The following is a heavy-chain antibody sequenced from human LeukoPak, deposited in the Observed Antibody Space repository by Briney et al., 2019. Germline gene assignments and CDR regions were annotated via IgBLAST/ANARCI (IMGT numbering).Heavy chain of an antibody. V-gene: IGHV5-51*01. Sequence: GESLKISCKGSRYSFTSYWIGWVRQMPGKGLEWMGIIYPGDSDTRYSPSFQGQVTISADKSISTAYLQWSSLKASDTAMYYCARHRRYYYDSSGSDYWGQGTLVTVSS. D-gene: IGHD3-22*01. CDR3: ARHRRYYYDSSGSDY. J-gene: IGHJ4*02. CDR1: RYSFTSYW. CDR2: IYPGDSDT.